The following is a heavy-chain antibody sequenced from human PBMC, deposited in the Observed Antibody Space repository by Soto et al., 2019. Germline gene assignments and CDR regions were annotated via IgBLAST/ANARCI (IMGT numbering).Heavy chain of an antibody. J-gene: IGHJ4*02. CDR2: IYWDDDK. Sequence: QITLNESGPTQVKPRQTLTLTCTFSGFSLTTSGVGVGWIRQSPGKAPEWLALIYWDDDKRYSTSLKSRLTFTKDTSKNLVVLKMADLDPADTATYYCAHRVLRTVFGLVTTTAIYFDFWGQGTPVAVSS. CDR1: GFSLTTSGVG. CDR3: AHRVLRTVFGLVTTTAIYFDF. V-gene: IGHV2-5*02. D-gene: IGHD3-3*01.